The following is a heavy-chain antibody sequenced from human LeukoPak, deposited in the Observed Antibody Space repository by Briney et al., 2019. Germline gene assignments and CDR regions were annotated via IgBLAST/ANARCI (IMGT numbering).Heavy chain of an antibody. D-gene: IGHD6-19*01. Sequence: GGSLRLSCAASGFTFSSYAMSWVRQAPGKGLEWVSGISGSGGSTEYADSVKGRFTISRDNSKSTLYLEVNSLRAADTAVYYCTRGGSSGRTSYYYGMDVWGQGTTVTVSS. J-gene: IGHJ6*02. V-gene: IGHV3-23*01. CDR3: TRGGSSGRTSYYYGMDV. CDR1: GFTFSSYA. CDR2: ISGSGGST.